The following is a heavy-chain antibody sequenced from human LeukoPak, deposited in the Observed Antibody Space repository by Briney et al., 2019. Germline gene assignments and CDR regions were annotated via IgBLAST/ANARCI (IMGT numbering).Heavy chain of an antibody. J-gene: IGHJ4*02. Sequence: GGSLRLSCAAPGFTLNGYWMHWVRQAPGKGLVWVSRINSDGSTTSYADSVKGRFTISRDNSKNTLYLQMNSLRAEDTATYYCARDSPLLTVWGQGTLVTVSS. CDR1: GFTLNGYW. CDR2: INSDGSTT. CDR3: ARDSPLLTV. D-gene: IGHD3-9*01. V-gene: IGHV3-74*01.